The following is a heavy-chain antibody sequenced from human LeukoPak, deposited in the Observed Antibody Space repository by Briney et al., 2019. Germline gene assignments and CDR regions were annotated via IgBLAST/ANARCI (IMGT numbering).Heavy chain of an antibody. V-gene: IGHV4-34*01. Sequence: SETLSLTCAVYGGSFSGYYWSWTRQPPGKGLEWIGEINHSGSTNYNPSLKSRVTISVDTSKNQFSLKLSSVTAADTAVYYCAKSGVAGYDFWSGYYPFDYWGQGTLVTVSS. D-gene: IGHD3-3*01. CDR3: AKSGVAGYDFWSGYYPFDY. J-gene: IGHJ4*02. CDR2: INHSGST. CDR1: GGSFSGYY.